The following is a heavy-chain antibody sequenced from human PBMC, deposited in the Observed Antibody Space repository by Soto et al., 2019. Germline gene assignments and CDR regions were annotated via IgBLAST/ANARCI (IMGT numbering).Heavy chain of an antibody. CDR2: ISPYNDYT. CDR3: ARGGYYDNSWGKLSHYGLDV. D-gene: IGHD3-16*01. V-gene: IGHV1-18*01. CDR1: GYTFIRYG. Sequence: QVQLAQSANEVKKPGASVRVSCKAAGYTFIRYGIAWVRQAPGQGLEWMGWISPYNDYTVYAQKFQGRVSMTADTSQRTVYMKLRGLKSDDTAVYYCARGGYYDNSWGKLSHYGLDVWGQGTSVSVSS. J-gene: IGHJ6*02.